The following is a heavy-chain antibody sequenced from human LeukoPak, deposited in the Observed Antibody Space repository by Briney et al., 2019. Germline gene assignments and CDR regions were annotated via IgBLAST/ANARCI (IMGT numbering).Heavy chain of an antibody. V-gene: IGHV3-74*01. J-gene: IGHJ4*02. CDR3: ARGGYLTIFGVVNYYFDY. CDR2: INSDGSST. D-gene: IGHD3-3*01. CDR1: GFTFSSYW. Sequence: GGSLRLSCAASGFTFSSYWMHWVRQAPGKGLVWVSRINSDGSSTSYADSVKGRFTISRDNAKNTLNLQMNSLRAEDTAVYYCARGGYLTIFGVVNYYFDYWGQGTLVTVSS.